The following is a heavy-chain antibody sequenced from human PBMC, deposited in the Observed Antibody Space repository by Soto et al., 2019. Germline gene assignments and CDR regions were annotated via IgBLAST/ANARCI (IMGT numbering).Heavy chain of an antibody. Sequence: NPGESLKISCKGSGYSFTSYRITWVRQMPGKGLEWMGRIDPSDSNSNYSPSFQGHVTMSADKSISTAFLQWSSLKASDTAMYYCARPRPGTVASFDIWGQGTMVTVSS. J-gene: IGHJ3*02. V-gene: IGHV5-10-1*01. CDR2: IDPSDSNS. D-gene: IGHD6-19*01. CDR1: GYSFTSYR. CDR3: ARPRPGTVASFDI.